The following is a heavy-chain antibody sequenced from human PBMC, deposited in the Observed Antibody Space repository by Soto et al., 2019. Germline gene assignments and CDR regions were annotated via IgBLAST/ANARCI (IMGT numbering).Heavy chain of an antibody. V-gene: IGHV3-23*01. J-gene: IGHJ4*02. CDR2: ISGSGGST. CDR1: GFTFSSYA. Sequence: GGSLRLSCTASGFTFSSYAMSWVRQAPGKGLEWVSAISGSGGSTYYADSVKGRFTISRDNSKNTLYLQMNSLRAEDTAVYYCAKGRSGSPRYYFDYWGQGTLVTVSS. D-gene: IGHD7-27*01. CDR3: AKGRSGSPRYYFDY.